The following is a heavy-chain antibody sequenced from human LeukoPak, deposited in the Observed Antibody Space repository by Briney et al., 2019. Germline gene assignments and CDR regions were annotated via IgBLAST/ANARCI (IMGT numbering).Heavy chain of an antibody. V-gene: IGHV3-21*01. CDR2: ISSSSSYI. CDR1: GFTFSDYY. D-gene: IGHD3-10*01. J-gene: IGHJ1*01. Sequence: GGSLRLSCAASGFTFSDYYMNWVRQAPGKGLEWVSSISSSSSYIYYADSVKGRFTISRDNAKNSLYLQMNSLRAEDTAAYYCARGPGSGSYPRYFQHWGQGTLVTVSS. CDR3: ARGPGSGSYPRYFQH.